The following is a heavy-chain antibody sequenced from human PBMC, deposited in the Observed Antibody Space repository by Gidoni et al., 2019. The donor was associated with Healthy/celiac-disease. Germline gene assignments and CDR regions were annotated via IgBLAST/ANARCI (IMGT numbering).Heavy chain of an antibody. D-gene: IGHD1-26*01. Sequence: QVTLKESGPVLVTLTETLTLTCTVSGFSLSNARMGVSWIRQPPGKALEWLAHIFSNDEKSYSTSLKSRLTISKDTSKSQVVLTMTNMDPVDTATYYCARIRVGIRSWGHDYWGQGTLVTVSS. CDR3: ARIRVGIRSWGHDY. CDR2: IFSNDEK. CDR1: GFSLSNARMG. V-gene: IGHV2-26*01. J-gene: IGHJ4*02.